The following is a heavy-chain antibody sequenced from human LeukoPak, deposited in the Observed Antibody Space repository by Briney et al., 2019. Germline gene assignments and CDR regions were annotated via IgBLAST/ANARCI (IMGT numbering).Heavy chain of an antibody. Sequence: SETLSLTCTVSGGSISSYYWSWIRQPPGKGLEWIGYIYYSGSTNYNPSLKSRVTISVDTSKNQFSLKLSSVTAADTAVYYCARVITIFGVVIIEPEAFDIWGQGTMVTVS. V-gene: IGHV4-59*01. CDR2: IYYSGST. J-gene: IGHJ3*02. D-gene: IGHD3-3*01. CDR3: ARVITIFGVVIIEPEAFDI. CDR1: GGSISSYY.